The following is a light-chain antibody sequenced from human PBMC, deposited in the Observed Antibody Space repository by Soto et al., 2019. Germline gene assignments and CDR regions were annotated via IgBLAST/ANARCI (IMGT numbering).Light chain of an antibody. CDR1: QSISSN. Sequence: IVMTQSPATLSVSPGERATLSCRASQSISSNLVWYQQKAGQAPRLLIYGASTRATGIPARFSGSGSGTEFTLTISSLQSEDFAVYYCQQYRNWPRTFGQGTKVDIK. CDR3: QQYRNWPRT. J-gene: IGKJ1*01. V-gene: IGKV3-15*01. CDR2: GAS.